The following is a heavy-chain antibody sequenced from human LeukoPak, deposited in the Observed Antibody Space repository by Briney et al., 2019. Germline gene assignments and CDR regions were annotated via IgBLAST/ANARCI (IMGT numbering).Heavy chain of an antibody. J-gene: IGHJ4*02. CDR1: GFTFSSYA. D-gene: IGHD2-15*01. V-gene: IGHV3-23*01. Sequence: PGGSLRLSCAASGFTFSSYAMSWVRQAPGKGLEWVSAISGSGGSTYYADSVKGRFTISRDNSKNTLYLQMNSLRVEDTAVYYCAKGLVAATDGDYWGQGTLVTVSS. CDR3: AKGLVAATDGDY. CDR2: ISGSGGST.